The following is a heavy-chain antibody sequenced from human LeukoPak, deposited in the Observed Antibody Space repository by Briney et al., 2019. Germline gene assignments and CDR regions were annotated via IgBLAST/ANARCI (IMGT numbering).Heavy chain of an antibody. V-gene: IGHV4-34*01. J-gene: IGHJ4*02. CDR3: ARESPEYYYDSSGYSYYFDC. D-gene: IGHD3-22*01. CDR2: INHSGST. Sequence: NTSETLSLTCAVYGGSFSGYYWSWIRQPPGEGLEWIGEINHSGSTNYNPSLKSRVTISVDTSKNQFSLKLSSVTAADTAVYYCARESPEYYYDSSGYSYYFDCWGQGTLVTVSS. CDR1: GGSFSGYY.